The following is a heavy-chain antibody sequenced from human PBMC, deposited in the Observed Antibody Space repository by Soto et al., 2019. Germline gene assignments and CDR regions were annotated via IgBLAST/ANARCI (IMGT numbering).Heavy chain of an antibody. J-gene: IGHJ4*02. CDR2: ISSSSSYI. Sequence: GGSLRLSCAASGFTFSSYSMNWVRQAPGKGLEWVSSISSSSSYIYYADSVKGRFTISRDNAKNSLYLQMNSLRAEDTAVYYCARELYSSSSPLDYWGQGTLVTVSS. CDR3: ARELYSSSSPLDY. CDR1: GFTFSSYS. V-gene: IGHV3-21*01. D-gene: IGHD6-6*01.